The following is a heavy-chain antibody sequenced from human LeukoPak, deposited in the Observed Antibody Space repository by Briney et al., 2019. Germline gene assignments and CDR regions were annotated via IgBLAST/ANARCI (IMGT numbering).Heavy chain of an antibody. CDR3: TRGDVLLWFGDPY. CDR2: IRSKAYGGTT. V-gene: IGHV3-49*03. J-gene: IGHJ4*02. D-gene: IGHD3-10*01. Sequence: GGSLRLSRTASGFTFGDYAMSWFRQALGKGLEWVGFIRSKAYGGTTEYAASVKGRFTISRDDSKSIAYLQMNSLKTEDTAVYYCTRGDVLLWFGDPYWGQGTLVTVYS. CDR1: GFTFGDYA.